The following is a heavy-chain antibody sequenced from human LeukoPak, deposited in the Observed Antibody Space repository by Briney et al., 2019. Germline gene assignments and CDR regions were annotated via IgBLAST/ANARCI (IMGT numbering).Heavy chain of an antibody. Sequence: SETLSLTCAVSGGSISSYYWSWIRQPPGKGLEWIGYIYYSGSTNYNPSLKSRVTISVDTSKNQFSLKLSSVTAADTAVYYCARPTDNYGDYDAFDIWGQGTMVTVSS. CDR3: ARPTDNYGDYDAFDI. V-gene: IGHV4-59*08. CDR2: IYYSGST. J-gene: IGHJ3*02. CDR1: GGSISSYY. D-gene: IGHD4-17*01.